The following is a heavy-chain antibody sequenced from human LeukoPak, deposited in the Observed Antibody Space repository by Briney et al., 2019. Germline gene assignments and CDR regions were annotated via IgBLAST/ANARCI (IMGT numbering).Heavy chain of an antibody. CDR3: ARGYCSGGSCYPSPLYYYYGMDV. Sequence: ASVKVSCKASGYTFTGYYMHWVRQAPGQGLEWMGWINPNSGGTNYAQKSQGRVTMTRDTSISTAYMELSRLRSDDTAVYYCARGYCSGGSCYPSPLYYYYGMDVWGQGTTVTVSS. J-gene: IGHJ6*02. V-gene: IGHV1-2*02. CDR1: GYTFTGYY. CDR2: INPNSGGT. D-gene: IGHD2-15*01.